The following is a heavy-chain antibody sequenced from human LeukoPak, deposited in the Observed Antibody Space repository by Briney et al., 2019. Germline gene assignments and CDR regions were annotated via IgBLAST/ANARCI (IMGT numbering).Heavy chain of an antibody. CDR1: GDSISSSSYS. Sequence: PSETLSLTCTVSGDSISSSSYSWAWIRQPPGKGLEWLATVYYHVTSYSNPSLRSRVSISLDASQNQLSLRVTSVTAADTAVYYCARESSVVRGVVIHYYFYLDVWGRGTTVTVS. CDR3: ARESSVVRGVVIHYYFYLDV. J-gene: IGHJ6*03. D-gene: IGHD3-10*01. CDR2: VYYHVTS. V-gene: IGHV4-39*07.